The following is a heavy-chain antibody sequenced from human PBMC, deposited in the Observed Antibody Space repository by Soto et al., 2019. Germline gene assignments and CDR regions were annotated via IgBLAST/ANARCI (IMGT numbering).Heavy chain of an antibody. J-gene: IGHJ6*02. Sequence: ASVKVSCKASGYTFTSYYMHWVRQAPGQGLEWMGIINPSGGSTSYAQKFQGRVTMTRDTSTSTVYMELSSLRSEDTAVYYCARALTGPATYNYGMDVWGQGTTVTVSS. CDR1: GYTFTSYY. V-gene: IGHV1-46*01. D-gene: IGHD2-2*01. CDR2: INPSGGST. CDR3: ARALTGPATYNYGMDV.